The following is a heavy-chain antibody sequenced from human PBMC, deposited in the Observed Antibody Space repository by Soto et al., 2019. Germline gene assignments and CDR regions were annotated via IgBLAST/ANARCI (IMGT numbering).Heavy chain of an antibody. D-gene: IGHD3-10*01. CDR3: ARDSFYGSGSYYNEFDY. J-gene: IGHJ4*02. V-gene: IGHV6-1*01. CDR2: TYYRSKWYN. CDR1: GDRCSSNNAA. Sequence: QTLPHSGPMSGDRCSSNNAAWNLIRQYTSRGLEWLGRTYYRSKWYNDYAVSVKSRITINPDTSKNQFSLQLNSVTPEDTAVYYCARDSFYGSGSYYNEFDYWGQGTLVTVSS.